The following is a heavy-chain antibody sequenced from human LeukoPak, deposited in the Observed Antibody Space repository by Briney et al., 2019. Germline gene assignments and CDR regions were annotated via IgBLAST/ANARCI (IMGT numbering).Heavy chain of an antibody. CDR2: IRYDGSSK. J-gene: IGHJ4*02. V-gene: IGHV3-30*02. CDR3: AKDLDGATHFDY. Sequence: GGSLRLSCAASGFTFSSYGMHWVRQAPGKGLEWVAFIRYDGSSKYYADSVKGRFTISRDNSKNTLYLQMNSLRAEDTAVYYCAKDLDGATHFDYWGQGTLVTVSS. CDR1: GFTFSSYG. D-gene: IGHD2-15*01.